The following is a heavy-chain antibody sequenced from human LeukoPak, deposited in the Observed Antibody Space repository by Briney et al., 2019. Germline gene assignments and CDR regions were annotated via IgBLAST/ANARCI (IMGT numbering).Heavy chain of an antibody. V-gene: IGHV3-23*01. CDR3: AIDYYYDSSGYYSTRLDS. CDR2: ISGSGGST. Sequence: GGSLRLSCAASGFPFSSYAMTWVRQTPGKGLEWVSVISGSGGSTYYADSVKGRFTISRDNSKNTLYLQMNSLRAEDTAVYYCAIDYYYDSSGYYSTRLDSWGQGTLVTVSS. J-gene: IGHJ4*02. D-gene: IGHD3-22*01. CDR1: GFPFSSYA.